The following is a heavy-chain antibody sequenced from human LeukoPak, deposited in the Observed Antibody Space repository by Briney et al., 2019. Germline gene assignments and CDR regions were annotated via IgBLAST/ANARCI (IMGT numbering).Heavy chain of an antibody. V-gene: IGHV3-74*01. CDR3: AGVLGVRDLAYFDY. D-gene: IGHD3-10*01. CDR1: GFTFNTYW. CDR2: XRSDGSST. Sequence: GGSLRLSCAASGFTFNTYWXXXXXQAXXXXXVXXXXXRSDGSSTSYADSVXXXFXXXRDNAKNTLYLQMNSLRAEDTAVYYCAGVLGVRDLAYFDYWGHGTLVTVSS. J-gene: IGHJ4*01.